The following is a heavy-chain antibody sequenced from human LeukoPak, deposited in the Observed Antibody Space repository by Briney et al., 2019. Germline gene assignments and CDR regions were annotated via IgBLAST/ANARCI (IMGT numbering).Heavy chain of an antibody. J-gene: IGHJ4*02. CDR3: ARDPITMIGTHFDY. CDR2: IYYTGST. D-gene: IGHD3-10*02. CDR1: GDSASSGSSY. Sequence: SETLSLTCTVSGDSASSGSSYWSWIRQPPGKGLEWIGYIYYTGSTKYNPSLKSRVTISVDTSKTQFCLRVTSVTAAYTAVYYCARDPITMIGTHFDYWGQGTLVTVSS. V-gene: IGHV4-61*01.